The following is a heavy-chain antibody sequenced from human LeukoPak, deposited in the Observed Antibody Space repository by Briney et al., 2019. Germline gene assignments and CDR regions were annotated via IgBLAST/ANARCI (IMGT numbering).Heavy chain of an antibody. CDR3: ARRAQSGSGWYSSDY. CDR1: GFTFSNYG. CDR2: ISFDGSNK. V-gene: IGHV3-30*03. Sequence: GGSLRLSCAASGFTFSNYGMHWVRQAPGKGLEWVAFISFDGSNKYYEESVKGRFTISRDSSKNTVYLQMNSLRAEDTAVYYCARRAQSGSGWYSSDYWGQGTLVTVSS. D-gene: IGHD6-19*01. J-gene: IGHJ4*02.